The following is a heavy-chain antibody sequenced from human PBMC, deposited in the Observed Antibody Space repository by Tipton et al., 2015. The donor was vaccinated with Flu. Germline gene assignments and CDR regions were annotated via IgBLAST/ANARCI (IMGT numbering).Heavy chain of an antibody. CDR3: ARQIGGGDCF. D-gene: IGHD2-21*01. J-gene: IGHJ4*02. CDR1: GFTFSNYW. Sequence: SLRLSCAASGFTFSNYWMTWVRQAPGKGLEWVANIKQDGSVKYYVDSVKGRFTISRDNAKNSLYLQMNNLRAEDTALYYCARQIGGGDCFWGQGTLVTVSS. V-gene: IGHV3-7*03. CDR2: IKQDGSVK.